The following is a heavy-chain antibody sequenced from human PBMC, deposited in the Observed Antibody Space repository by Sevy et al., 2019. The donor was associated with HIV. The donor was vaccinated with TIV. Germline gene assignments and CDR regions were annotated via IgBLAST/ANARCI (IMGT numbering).Heavy chain of an antibody. V-gene: IGHV3-33*01. CDR3: ARDLEFYDSGDYGPAFMPDY. CDR2: IWFDGSNT. D-gene: IGHD4-17*01. CDR1: GFTFSSYG. Sequence: GGSLRLSCAASGFTFSSYGMHWVRQGPGKGLEWVAVIWFDGSNTYYADSVKGRFTISRDIAKNTLQLQMNSLRAEDTAVYYCARDLEFYDSGDYGPAFMPDYWGQGTLVTVSS. J-gene: IGHJ4*02.